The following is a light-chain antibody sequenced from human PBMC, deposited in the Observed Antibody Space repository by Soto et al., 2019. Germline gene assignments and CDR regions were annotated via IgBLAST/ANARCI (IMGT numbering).Light chain of an antibody. Sequence: QSALTQPASVSGSPGQSITISCTGTSSDVGGYNYVSWYQQHPGKAPKLMIYDVSNRPSGVSNRFSGSKSGNTASLTISGLQAADEADYDCSSYTSRSTLDVFVTGTKLTVL. CDR1: SSDVGGYNY. V-gene: IGLV2-14*01. CDR2: DVS. CDR3: SSYTSRSTLDV. J-gene: IGLJ1*01.